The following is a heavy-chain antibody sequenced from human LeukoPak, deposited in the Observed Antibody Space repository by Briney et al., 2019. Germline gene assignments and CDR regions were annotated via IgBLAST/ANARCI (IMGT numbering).Heavy chain of an antibody. Sequence: GGSLRLSCAASGFTFSGSAMHWVRQASGKGLEWVGRIRSKANSYATAYAASVKGRFTISRDDSKNTAYLQMNNLKTEDTAVYYCTRLGSSGWYNWCDPWGQGTLVTVSS. CDR2: IRSKANSYAT. V-gene: IGHV3-73*01. J-gene: IGHJ5*02. CDR1: GFTFSGSA. CDR3: TRLGSSGWYNWCDP. D-gene: IGHD6-19*01.